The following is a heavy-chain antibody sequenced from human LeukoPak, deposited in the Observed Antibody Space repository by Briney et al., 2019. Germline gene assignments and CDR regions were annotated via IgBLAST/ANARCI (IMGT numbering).Heavy chain of an antibody. D-gene: IGHD3-10*01. J-gene: IGHJ6*03. CDR2: IYSGGST. V-gene: IGHV3-53*01. CDR1: GFTVSSNY. CDR3: AREVRGVLNYYYYYYMDV. Sequence: GGSLRLSCAASGFTVSSNYMSWVRQAPGKGLEWVSVIYSGGSTYYADSVKGRFTISRDNSKNTLYLQMNSLRAEDTAVYYCAREVRGVLNYYYYYYMDVWGKGTTVTVSS.